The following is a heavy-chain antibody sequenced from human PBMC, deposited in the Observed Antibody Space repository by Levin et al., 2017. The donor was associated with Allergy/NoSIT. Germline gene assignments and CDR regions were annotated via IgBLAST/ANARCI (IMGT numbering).Heavy chain of an antibody. J-gene: IGHJ4*02. CDR1: GGSISSGGYS. D-gene: IGHD5-18*01. CDR2: IYLSGST. CDR3: ARVAGYSYGYYFDY. V-gene: IGHV4-30-2*01. Sequence: SQTLSLTCAVSGGSISSGGYSWSWIRQPPGKGLEWIGNIYLSGSTNDNPSLKSRVTMSVDRSKNQFSLKLSYVTAAATAVYYCARVAGYSYGYYFDYWGPGTLFTVSS.